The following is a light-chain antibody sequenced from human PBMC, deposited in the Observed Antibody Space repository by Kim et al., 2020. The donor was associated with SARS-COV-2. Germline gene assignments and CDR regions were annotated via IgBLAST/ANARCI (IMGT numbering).Light chain of an antibody. J-gene: IGLJ2*01. Sequence: ELTQPPSVSVSPGQTASITCSGDKLEDKYVCWYQQKAGQSPVLLIYQDTKWPSGIPERFSGSSSGNTATLTISGTQPMDEADYYCQTWDSGSVIFGGGTKLTVL. V-gene: IGLV3-1*01. CDR1: KLEDKY. CDR2: QDT. CDR3: QTWDSGSVI.